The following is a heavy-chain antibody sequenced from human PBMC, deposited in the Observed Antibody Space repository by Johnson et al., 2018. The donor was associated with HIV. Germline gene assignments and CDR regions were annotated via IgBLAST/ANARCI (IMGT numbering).Heavy chain of an antibody. CDR2: ISGGEDDT. J-gene: IGHJ3*02. CDR3: ANSLLLDAFNI. CDR1: GFTVSSNY. V-gene: IGHV3-23*04. Sequence: EVQLVESGGGLVQPGGSLRLSCAASGFTVSSNYMSWVRQAPGKGLEWVSFISGGEDDTYYAASVKGRFTISRDNSKTTLYLQMNSLRDEDTAVYYCANSLLLDAFNIWGQGTAVTVSS.